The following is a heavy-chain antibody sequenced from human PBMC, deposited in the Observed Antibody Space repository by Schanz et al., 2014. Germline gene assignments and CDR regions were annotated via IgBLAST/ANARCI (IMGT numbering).Heavy chain of an antibody. CDR2: ISGSGGST. CDR1: GFSVGNKY. CDR3: AKSLESCPGGRCSRGYFDY. Sequence: EVHLLESGGGLVPPGGSLRLSCAASGFSVGNKYMNWVRQAPGKGLEWVSAISGSGGSTYYADSVKGRFTISRDNFKGALYLQMSSLRAEDTAVYYCAKSLESCPGGRCSRGYFDYWGQGTLVTVSS. J-gene: IGHJ4*02. D-gene: IGHD2-8*02. V-gene: IGHV3-23*01.